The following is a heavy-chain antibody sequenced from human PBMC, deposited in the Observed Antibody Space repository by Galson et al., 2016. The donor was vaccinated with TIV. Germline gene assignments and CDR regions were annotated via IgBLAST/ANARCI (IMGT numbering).Heavy chain of an antibody. CDR1: GFTFNNYG. V-gene: IGHV3-23*01. Sequence: SLRLSCAASGFTFNNYGMNWVRQAPGKGLEWVSGISGSGGITYFADSVRGRFTISRDNSRNTLYLHLNSLRAEDTAVYYCAKRMNYGGAAFENWGQGTIVTVSS. CDR3: AKRMNYGGAAFEN. J-gene: IGHJ3*02. CDR2: ISGSGGIT. D-gene: IGHD4-23*01.